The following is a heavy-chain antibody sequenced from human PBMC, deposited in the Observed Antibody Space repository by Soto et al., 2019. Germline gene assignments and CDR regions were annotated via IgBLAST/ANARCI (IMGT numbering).Heavy chain of an antibody. Sequence: ASVKGSCKASGYSFTSYAMHWVRQAPGQRLEWMGWINAGSGNTKYSQKFQGRVTITRDTSASTAYMELSSLRSEDTAVYYCLVTDTRGCGYWGQGTIGTVSS. CDR3: LVTDTRGCGY. V-gene: IGHV1-3*01. D-gene: IGHD2-2*01. CDR1: GYSFTSYA. J-gene: IGHJ4*02. CDR2: INAGSGNT.